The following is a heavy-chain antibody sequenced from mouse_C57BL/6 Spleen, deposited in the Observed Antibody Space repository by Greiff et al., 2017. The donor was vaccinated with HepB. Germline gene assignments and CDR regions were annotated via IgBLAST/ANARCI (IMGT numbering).Heavy chain of an antibody. Sequence: DVKLVESGGDLVKPGGSLKLSCAASGFTFSSYGMSWVRQTPDKRLEWVATISSGGSYTYYPDSVKGRFTISRDNAKNTLYLQMSSLKSEDTAMYYCARLTGFAYWGQGTLVTVSA. J-gene: IGHJ3*01. CDR2: ISSGGSYT. V-gene: IGHV5-6*02. D-gene: IGHD3-2*01. CDR3: ARLTGFAY. CDR1: GFTFSSYG.